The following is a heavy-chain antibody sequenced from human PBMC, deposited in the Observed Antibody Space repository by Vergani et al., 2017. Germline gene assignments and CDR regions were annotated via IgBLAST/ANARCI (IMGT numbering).Heavy chain of an antibody. CDR1: GYSISSGYY. CDR2: IYHSGST. D-gene: IGHD3-10*01. Sequence: QVQLQESGPGLVKPSETLSLTCAVSGYSISSGYYWGWIRQPPGKGLEWIGSIYHSGSTYYNPSLKSRVTISVDTSKNQFSLKLSSVTAADTAVYYCARHFGSGSYSSHFDYWGQGTLVIVSS. CDR3: ARHFGSGSYSSHFDY. J-gene: IGHJ4*02. V-gene: IGHV4-38-2*01.